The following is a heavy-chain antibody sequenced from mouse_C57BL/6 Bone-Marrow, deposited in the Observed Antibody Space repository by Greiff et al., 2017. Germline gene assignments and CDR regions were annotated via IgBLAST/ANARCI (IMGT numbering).Heavy chain of an antibody. CDR3: AGGRSNPGRYLDY. D-gene: IGHD4-1*01. CDR1: GYTFTTYP. J-gene: IGHJ2*01. Sequence: QVQLKESGAELVKPGASVKMSCKASGYTFTTYPIEWMKQNHGKSLEWIGNFHPYNDDTKYNEKFKGKATLTVEKSSSTVYLELSRLTSDDSAVYYCAGGRSNPGRYLDYWGQGTTLTVSS. CDR2: FHPYNDDT. V-gene: IGHV1-47*01.